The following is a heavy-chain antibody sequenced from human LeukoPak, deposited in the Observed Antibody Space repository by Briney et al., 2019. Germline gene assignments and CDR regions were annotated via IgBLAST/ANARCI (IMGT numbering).Heavy chain of an antibody. CDR1: GFTVNSYY. J-gene: IGHJ2*01. CDR2: IFIGGST. Sequence: GGSLRLSCAASGFTVNSYYMTWVRQAPGKGLEWVSVIFIGGSTYYADSVKGRFAISRDRSKNTVYLQMDSLRVEDTAVYYCARVMTATTYWYFDLWGRGSLVTVSS. D-gene: IGHD4-17*01. CDR3: ARVMTATTYWYFDL. V-gene: IGHV3-66*02.